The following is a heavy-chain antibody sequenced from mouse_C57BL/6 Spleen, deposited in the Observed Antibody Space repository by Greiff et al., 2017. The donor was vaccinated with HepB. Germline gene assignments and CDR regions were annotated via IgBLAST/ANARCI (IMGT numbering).Heavy chain of an antibody. D-gene: IGHD1-1*01. Sequence: VQLKESGGGLVKPGGSLKLSCAASGFTFSSYAMSWVRQTPEKRLEWVATISDGGSYTYYPDNVKGRFTISRDNAKNNLYLQMSHLKSEDTAMYYCASYGSSLYYYAMDYWGQGTSVTVSS. CDR1: GFTFSSYA. CDR3: ASYGSSLYYYAMDY. V-gene: IGHV5-4*01. J-gene: IGHJ4*01. CDR2: ISDGGSYT.